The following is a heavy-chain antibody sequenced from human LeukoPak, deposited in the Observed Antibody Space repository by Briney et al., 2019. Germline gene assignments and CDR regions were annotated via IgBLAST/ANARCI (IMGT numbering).Heavy chain of an antibody. V-gene: IGHV4-59*08. J-gene: IGHJ4*02. D-gene: IGHD1-26*01. CDR2: VYYTGRT. CDR1: GGSLTGYY. CDR3: ARGAIVDVMDY. Sequence: SETLSLTCTVSGGSLTGYYWSWIRQPPGKGLEWIAYVYYTGRTLYNPSLESRVTISVDTSKTQISLKLTSVTAADTAVYYCARGAIVDVMDYWGQGTLVTVSS.